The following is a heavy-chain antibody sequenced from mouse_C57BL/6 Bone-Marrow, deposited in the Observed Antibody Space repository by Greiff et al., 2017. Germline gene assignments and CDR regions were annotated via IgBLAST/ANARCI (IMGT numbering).Heavy chain of an antibody. Sequence: QVQLQQSGAELVKPGASVKLSCTASGYTFTEYTIHWVKQRSEQGLEWIGWIYPGSGSIKYAEKFKDKATITADKSSSTVYMQLSRLTSEDTAVYVCARHGGDYGEVCAYGGQGNLVTVPA. CDR3: ARHGGDYGEVCAY. D-gene: IGHD2-4*01. V-gene: IGHV1-62-2*01. J-gene: IGHJ3*01. CDR2: IYPGSGSI. CDR1: GYTFTEYT.